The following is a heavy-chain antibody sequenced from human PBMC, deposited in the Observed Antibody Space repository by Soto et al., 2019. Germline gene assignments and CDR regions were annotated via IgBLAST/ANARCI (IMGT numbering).Heavy chain of an antibody. Sequence: LRLSCAASGFAFSNAWMNWVRQAPGKGLEWVGRSKSKIDGGTIDYGAPVKGRFIISRDDSKNTVFLQMNSLKSEDTAVYYCTTELGGHSGKWPIHCWGQGTLVTVSS. D-gene: IGHD5-12*01. CDR1: GFAFSNAW. J-gene: IGHJ4*02. CDR3: TTELGGHSGKWPIHC. V-gene: IGHV3-15*01. CDR2: SKSKIDGGTI.